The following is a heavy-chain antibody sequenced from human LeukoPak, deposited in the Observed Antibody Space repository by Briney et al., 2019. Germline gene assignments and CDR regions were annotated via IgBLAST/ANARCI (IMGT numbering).Heavy chain of an antibody. V-gene: IGHV1-46*01. CDR3: ARGVEMVNWRDAFDI. Sequence: GASVKVSCKASGYTFTSYYMHWVRQAPGQGLEWMGIINPSGGSTSYAQKFQGRVTMTRDTSTSTVYMELSSLRSEDTAVYYCARGVEMVNWRDAFDIWGQGTMVTVSS. D-gene: IGHD5-24*01. CDR1: GYTFTSYY. J-gene: IGHJ3*02. CDR2: INPSGGST.